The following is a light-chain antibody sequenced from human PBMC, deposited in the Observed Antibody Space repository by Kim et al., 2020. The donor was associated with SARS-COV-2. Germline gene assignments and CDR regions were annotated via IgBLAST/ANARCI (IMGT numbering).Light chain of an antibody. J-gene: IGLJ1*01. CDR3: QAWDSSTAV. V-gene: IGLV3-1*01. Sequence: SGSPGQTASITCSGDKLADKYACWYQQKPGQSPVLVIYQDSQRPSGIPERFSGSNSGNTATLTISGTQAMDEADYYCQAWDSSTAVFGTGTKVTVL. CDR1: KLADKY. CDR2: QDS.